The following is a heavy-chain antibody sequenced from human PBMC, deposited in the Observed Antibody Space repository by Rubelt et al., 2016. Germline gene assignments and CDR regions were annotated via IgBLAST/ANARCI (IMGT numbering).Heavy chain of an antibody. CDR2: ISAYNGNP. J-gene: IGHJ4*02. CDR1: GYTFNSYG. V-gene: IGHV1-18*01. CDR3: ARDGALPLGSGFEKRSDY. D-gene: IGHD3-10*01. Sequence: QVQLAQSGAEVKKPGASVKVSCKASGYTFNSYGISWVRQAPGQGLEWMGWISAYNGNPNYAPKRQGGRTRTTATSTSTAYMWLRGLRADDTAVYDCARDGALPLGSGFEKRSDYWGQGTLVTVSS.